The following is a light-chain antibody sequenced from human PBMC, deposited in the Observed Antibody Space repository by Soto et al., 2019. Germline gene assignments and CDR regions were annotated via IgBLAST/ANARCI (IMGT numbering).Light chain of an antibody. Sequence: QSALTQPASVSGSPGQSITISCTGTSSDVGGSNYVSWYQQHPGKAPKLMIYEVSNRPSGVSNRFSGSKSGNTASLTISGLQAEDEADYYCSSYASSNTAVFGGGTHLTVL. V-gene: IGLV2-14*01. CDR3: SSYASSNTAV. CDR1: SSDVGGSNY. J-gene: IGLJ7*01. CDR2: EVS.